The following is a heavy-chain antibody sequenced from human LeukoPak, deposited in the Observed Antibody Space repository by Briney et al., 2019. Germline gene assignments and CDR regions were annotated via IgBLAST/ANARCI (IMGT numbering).Heavy chain of an antibody. Sequence: GGCLRLACAAAAPTFINYWMGSVRQAPGGGMEWVAKIKKDGNEKYYVDSVKGRFTISRDNAKKLLYLQMNSLRAEDTAVYCCARDRSRFYYWGQGTLVTVSP. J-gene: IGHJ4*02. CDR1: APTFINYW. CDR2: IKKDGNEK. V-gene: IGHV3-7*01. CDR3: ARDRSRFYY. D-gene: IGHD2-2*01.